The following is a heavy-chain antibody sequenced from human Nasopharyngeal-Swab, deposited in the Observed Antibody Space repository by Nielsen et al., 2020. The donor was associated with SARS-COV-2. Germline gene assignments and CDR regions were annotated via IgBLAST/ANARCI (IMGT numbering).Heavy chain of an antibody. Sequence: LTCAASGFTFSNYAMNWVRQVPGKGLEWVSAISGSGGSTYYADSVKGRFTISRDNSENTLYLQMNSLRAEDTAVYYCAKESRRLLWFGEARGYWGQGTLVTVSS. V-gene: IGHV3-23*01. CDR2: ISGSGGST. D-gene: IGHD3-10*01. CDR3: AKESRRLLWFGEARGY. CDR1: GFTFSNYA. J-gene: IGHJ4*02.